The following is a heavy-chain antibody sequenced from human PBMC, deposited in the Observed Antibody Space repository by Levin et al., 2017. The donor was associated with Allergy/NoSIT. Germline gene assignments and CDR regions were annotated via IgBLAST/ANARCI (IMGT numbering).Heavy chain of an antibody. CDR1: GLIVSANY. D-gene: IGHD6-13*01. CDR2: IYTDGST. Sequence: GESLKISCAASGLIVSANYMSWVRQAPGKGLEWVSAIYTDGSTYYADSVRGRFTISRDNSQNAVYLQMNSLRGDDTAVYYCARGGGGQHLVFNWFDPWGQGTLVTVSS. CDR3: ARGGGGQHLVFNWFDP. V-gene: IGHV3-53*01. J-gene: IGHJ5*02.